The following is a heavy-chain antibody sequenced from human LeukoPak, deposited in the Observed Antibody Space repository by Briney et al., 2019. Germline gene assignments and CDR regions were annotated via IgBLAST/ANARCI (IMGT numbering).Heavy chain of an antibody. CDR1: GYSISSGYY. D-gene: IGHD3-10*01. CDR2: IYYSGST. CDR3: ARVPPTYGSGMAHYYYYYMDV. Sequence: SETLSLTCTVSGYSISSGYYWGWIRQPPGRGLEWIGSIYYSGSTYYNPSLKSRVTISVDTSKNQFSLKLSSVTAADTAVYYCARVPPTYGSGMAHYYYYYMDVWGKGTTVTVSS. V-gene: IGHV4-38-2*02. J-gene: IGHJ6*03.